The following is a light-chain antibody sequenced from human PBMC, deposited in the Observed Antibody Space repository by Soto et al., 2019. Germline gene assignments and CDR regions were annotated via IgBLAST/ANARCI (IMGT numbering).Light chain of an antibody. CDR3: QQYNSWPLT. CDR2: GAS. V-gene: IGKV3-20*01. Sequence: EIVLTQSPGTLSLSPGEKATLSCRASQSVSSSNLAWYQQKRGQSPRLLIYGASSRATGIPDRFSGSGSGPDFTLTISSRQSEDFAVYYCQQYNSWPLTFGGGTKVDIK. J-gene: IGKJ4*01. CDR1: QSVSSSN.